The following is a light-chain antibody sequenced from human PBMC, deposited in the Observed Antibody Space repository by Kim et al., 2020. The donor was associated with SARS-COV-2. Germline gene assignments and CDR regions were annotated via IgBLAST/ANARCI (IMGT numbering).Light chain of an antibody. CDR2: FDD. Sequence: MVTTSYSGSTSQVGNNDVNWYHHLPGKPPKLLIYFDDLVPLGVSDRFSGSKSGTSASLAISGLQSGDEADYYCATWDDSLNARVFGGGTQLTVL. CDR1: TSQVGNND. J-gene: IGLJ3*02. CDR3: ATWDDSLNARV. V-gene: IGLV1-36*01.